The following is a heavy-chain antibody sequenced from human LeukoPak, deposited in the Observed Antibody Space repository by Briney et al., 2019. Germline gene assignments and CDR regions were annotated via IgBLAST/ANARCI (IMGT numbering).Heavy chain of an antibody. J-gene: IGHJ3*02. CDR2: ISGSGGST. CDR1: GFTFSSYA. D-gene: IGHD3-16*02. CDR3: ARDPYYDYVWGSYRFDAFDI. Sequence: GGSLRLSCAASGFTFSSYAMSWVRQAPGKGLEWVSAISGSGGSTYYADSVKGRFTISRDNSKNTLYLQMNSLRAEDTAVYYCARDPYYDYVWGSYRFDAFDIWGQGTMVTVSS. V-gene: IGHV3-23*01.